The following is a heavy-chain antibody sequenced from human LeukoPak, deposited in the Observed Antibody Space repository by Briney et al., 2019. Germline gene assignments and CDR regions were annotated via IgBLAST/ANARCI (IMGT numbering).Heavy chain of an antibody. Sequence: ASVKVSCKASGYTFTSYDINWVRQATGQGLEWMRWMNPNSGNTGYAQKFQGRVTITRNTSISTAYMELSSLRSEDTAVYYCARGLVGATYYYYYYMDVWGKWTTVTVSS. CDR1: GYTFTSYD. CDR3: ARGLVGATYYYYYYMDV. CDR2: MNPNSGNT. D-gene: IGHD1-26*01. J-gene: IGHJ6*03. V-gene: IGHV1-8*03.